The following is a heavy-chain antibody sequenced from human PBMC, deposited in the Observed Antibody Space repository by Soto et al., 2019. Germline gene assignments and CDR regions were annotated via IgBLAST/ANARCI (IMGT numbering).Heavy chain of an antibody. CDR3: ATRAVAGNSDY. Sequence: TSETLSLTCTVSGGSVSSGTYYWSWIRQPPGKGLEWIGYTYYSGSTNYNPSLKSRVTISIDTSKNQFSLKLSSVTAADTAVYYCATRAVAGNSDYWGQGTLVTVSS. J-gene: IGHJ4*02. CDR1: GGSVSSGTYY. D-gene: IGHD6-19*01. CDR2: TYYSGST. V-gene: IGHV4-61*01.